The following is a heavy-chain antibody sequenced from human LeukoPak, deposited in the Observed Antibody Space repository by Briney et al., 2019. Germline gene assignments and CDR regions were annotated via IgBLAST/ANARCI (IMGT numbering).Heavy chain of an antibody. D-gene: IGHD5-24*01. J-gene: IGHJ4*02. Sequence: SQTLSLTCTVSGGSISSGGYYWSWIRQPPGKGLEWIGYIYHSGSTYYNPSLKSRVTISVDTSKNQFSLKLSSVTAADTAVYYCARHSRHGYNYGDYWGQGTLVTVSS. CDR2: IYHSGST. CDR3: ARHSRHGYNYGDY. CDR1: GGSISSGGYY. V-gene: IGHV4-30-2*01.